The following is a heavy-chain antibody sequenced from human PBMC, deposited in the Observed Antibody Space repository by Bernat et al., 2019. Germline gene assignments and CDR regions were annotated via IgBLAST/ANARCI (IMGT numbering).Heavy chain of an antibody. D-gene: IGHD3-16*02. CDR2: IYSGGST. Sequence: EVQLVESGGGLVQPGGSLRLSCAASGFTVSSNHMSWVRQAPGKGLEWVSVIYSGGSTYYADSVKGRFTISRDNSKNTLYLQMNSLRAEDTAVYYCARDDYVWGSYRSPLGYWGQGTLVTVSS. CDR1: GFTVSSNH. J-gene: IGHJ4*02. CDR3: ARDDYVWGSYRSPLGY. V-gene: IGHV3-66*01.